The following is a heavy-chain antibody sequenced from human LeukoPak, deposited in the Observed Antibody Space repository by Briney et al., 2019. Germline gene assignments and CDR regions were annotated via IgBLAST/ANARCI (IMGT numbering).Heavy chain of an antibody. V-gene: IGHV3-23*01. D-gene: IGHD2-15*01. CDR1: GFTFSSSA. CDR3: AKNVERGAYCSGGSCYPYYYYYMDV. CDR2: ISGSGGTT. J-gene: IGHJ6*03. Sequence: GGSLRLSCAASGFTFSSSAMSWVRQAPGKGLEWVSAISGSGGTTYYADSVKGRFTISRDNSKNTLYLQMNSLRAEDTAVYYCAKNVERGAYCSGGSCYPYYYYYMDVWGKGTTVTISS.